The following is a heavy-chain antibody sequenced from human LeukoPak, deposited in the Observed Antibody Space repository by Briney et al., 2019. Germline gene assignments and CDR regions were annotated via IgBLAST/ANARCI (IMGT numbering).Heavy chain of an antibody. Sequence: SETLSLTCAVYGGSFSGYYWSWIRQPPGKGLEWIGEINHSGSTNYNPSLKSRVTISVDTSKNQFSLKLSSVTAADTAVYYCARGTIAVAAEFFDYWGQGTLVTVSS. CDR1: GGSFSGYY. D-gene: IGHD6-19*01. CDR3: ARGTIAVAAEFFDY. CDR2: INHSGST. J-gene: IGHJ4*02. V-gene: IGHV4-34*01.